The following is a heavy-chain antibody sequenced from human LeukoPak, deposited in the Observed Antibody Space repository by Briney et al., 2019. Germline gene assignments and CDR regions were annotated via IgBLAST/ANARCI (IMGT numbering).Heavy chain of an antibody. CDR2: IIPIFGTA. Sequence: SVKVSCKASGGTFSSYAISWVRQAPGQGLEWMGGIIPIFGTANYAQKFQGRVTITTDESTITAYMELSSLRSEDTAVYYCARGPSVVVVPAYFDYWGQGTLVTVSS. D-gene: IGHD2-2*01. CDR3: ARGPSVVVVPAYFDY. CDR1: GGTFSSYA. V-gene: IGHV1-69*05. J-gene: IGHJ4*02.